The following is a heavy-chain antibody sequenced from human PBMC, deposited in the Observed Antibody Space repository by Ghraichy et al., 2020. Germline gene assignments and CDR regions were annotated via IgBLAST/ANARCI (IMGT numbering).Heavy chain of an antibody. CDR2: IKSKTDGGTT. CDR1: GFTFSNAW. CDR3: TTGHYYDSSGYPTDAFDI. D-gene: IGHD3-22*01. Sequence: GGSLRLSCAASGFTFSNAWMSWVRQAPGKGLEWVGRIKSKTDGGTTDYAAPVKGRFTISRDDSKNTLYLQMNSLKTEDTAVYYCTTGHYYDSSGYPTDAFDIWGQGTMVTVSS. J-gene: IGHJ3*02. V-gene: IGHV3-15*01.